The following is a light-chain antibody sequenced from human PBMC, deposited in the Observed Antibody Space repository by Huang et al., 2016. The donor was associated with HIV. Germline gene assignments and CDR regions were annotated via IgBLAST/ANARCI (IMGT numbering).Light chain of an antibody. CDR2: VAS. J-gene: IGKJ2*01. Sequence: EIVLTQSPGTLSLSPGEGATLSCRASQSINNNYLAWFQQKPGQPPRLLIYVASSRATGVPDRFTGSGSRTDFNLTISRLETEDFAMYFCQHYGTSPQTFGQGTKLEIK. CDR1: QSINNNY. V-gene: IGKV3-20*01. CDR3: QHYGTSPQT.